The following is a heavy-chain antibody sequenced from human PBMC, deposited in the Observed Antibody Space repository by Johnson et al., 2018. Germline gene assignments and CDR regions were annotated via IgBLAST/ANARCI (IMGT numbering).Heavy chain of an antibody. CDR1: GFTFSSYA. J-gene: IGHJ3*02. D-gene: IGHD2-2*01. Sequence: EVQLVESGGGVVQPGRSLRLSCAASGFTFSSYAMSWVRQAPAKGLEWVSGISGGGGSTSFADSVKGRFTISRDNSKNKLYLQMNSLRAEDTAVYYCAKDRYCASINCIDAFDIWGQGTMVTVSP. CDR3: AKDRYCASINCIDAFDI. CDR2: ISGGGGST. V-gene: IGHV3-23*04.